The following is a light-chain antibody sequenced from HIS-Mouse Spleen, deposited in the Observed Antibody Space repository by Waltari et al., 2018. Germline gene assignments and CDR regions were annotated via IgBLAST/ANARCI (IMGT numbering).Light chain of an antibody. CDR3: QAWDSSWV. V-gene: IGLV3-1*01. J-gene: IGLJ3*02. Sequence: SYELTQPPSVSVSPGQTASITCSGDKLGDKYACWYQQKPGQSPVLVIYQDSKRPSGIPERFSGSNSGNTANLTISGTQAMDEADYYCQAWDSSWVFGGGTKLTVL. CDR1: KLGDKY. CDR2: QDS.